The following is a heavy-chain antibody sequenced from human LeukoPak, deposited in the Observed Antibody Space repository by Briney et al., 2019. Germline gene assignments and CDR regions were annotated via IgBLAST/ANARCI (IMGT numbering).Heavy chain of an antibody. J-gene: IGHJ4*02. CDR1: GFTFNMYW. CDR2: INKDGSDK. Sequence: GGSLRLSCAASGFTFNMYWMTWVRQAPGKGLESVAYINKDGSDKYYVDSVKGRFTVSSDNAKYSLYLKLNSLRAEDTAVYYCARDAGYGGNSDYWGQGTLVTVSS. CDR3: ARDAGYGGNSDY. D-gene: IGHD4-23*01. V-gene: IGHV3-7*01.